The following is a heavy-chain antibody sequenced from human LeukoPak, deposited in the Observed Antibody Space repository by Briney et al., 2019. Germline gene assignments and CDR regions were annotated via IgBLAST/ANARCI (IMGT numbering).Heavy chain of an antibody. CDR2: TYYRSKWYN. Sequence: SQTLSLTCAISGDSVSSNSAAWNWIRQSPSRGLEWLGRTYYRSKWYNDYAVSVKSRITINPDTSKSQFSLQLNSVTPEDTAVYYCARAHCSGGSCYWYFDLWGRGTLVTVSS. CDR1: GDSVSSNSAA. V-gene: IGHV6-1*01. CDR3: ARAHCSGGSCYWYFDL. J-gene: IGHJ2*01. D-gene: IGHD2-15*01.